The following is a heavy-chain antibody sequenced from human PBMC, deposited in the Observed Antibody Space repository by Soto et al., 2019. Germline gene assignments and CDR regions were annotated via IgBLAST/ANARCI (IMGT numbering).Heavy chain of an antibody. J-gene: IGHJ4*02. CDR3: AKDRTPMVTANSNFDY. CDR1: RFTFDDYA. CDR2: ISWNSGSI. V-gene: IGHV3-9*01. D-gene: IGHD5-18*01. Sequence: EVQLVESGGGLVQPGRSLRLSCAASRFTFDDYAMHWVRQAPEEGLERDSGISWNSGSIDYADHVKGRFTTSRDNAKNSLYLQINSLRAEDTALYYCAKDRTPMVTANSNFDYWCQGPLVTVSS.